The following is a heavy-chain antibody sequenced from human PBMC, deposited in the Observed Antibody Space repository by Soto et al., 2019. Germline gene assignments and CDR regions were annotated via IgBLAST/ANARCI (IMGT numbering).Heavy chain of an antibody. V-gene: IGHV3-23*01. CDR1: GFTFSSYA. D-gene: IGHD5-12*01. Sequence: GSLRLSCAASGFTFSSYAMSWVRQAPGKGLEWVSAISGSGGSTYYADSVKGRFTISRDNSKNTLYLQMNSLRAEDTAVYYCAKRAPTWIIYYYYGMDVWGQGTTVTVSS. CDR2: ISGSGGST. J-gene: IGHJ6*02. CDR3: AKRAPTWIIYYYYGMDV.